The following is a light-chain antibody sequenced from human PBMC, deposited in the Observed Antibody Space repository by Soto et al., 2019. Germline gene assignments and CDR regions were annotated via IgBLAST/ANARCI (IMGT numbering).Light chain of an antibody. CDR1: SSDVGGYNY. CDR3: GSYTSSTTLV. CDR2: EVS. V-gene: IGLV2-14*01. J-gene: IGLJ1*01. Sequence: QSALTQPASVSGSPGQSITISCTGTSSDVGGYNYVSWYQQHPGKAPKLMIYEVSNRPSGVSNRFSGSKSGNTASLTISGLQADDEADYYCGSYTSSTTLVFGTGTKLTVL.